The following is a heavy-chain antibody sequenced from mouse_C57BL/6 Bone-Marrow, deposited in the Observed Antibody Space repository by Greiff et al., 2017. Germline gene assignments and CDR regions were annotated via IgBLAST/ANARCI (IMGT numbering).Heavy chain of an antibody. CDR3: ARPDYYGSSQSFYAMDY. V-gene: IGHV1-81*01. CDR1: GYTFTSYG. J-gene: IGHJ4*01. D-gene: IGHD1-1*01. CDR2: IYPRSGNT. Sequence: VKLVESGAELARPGASVKLSCKASGYTFTSYGISWVKQRTGQGLEWIGEIYPRSGNTYYNEKFKGKATLTADKSSSTAYMELRSLTSEDSAVYFCARPDYYGSSQSFYAMDYWGQGTSVTVSS.